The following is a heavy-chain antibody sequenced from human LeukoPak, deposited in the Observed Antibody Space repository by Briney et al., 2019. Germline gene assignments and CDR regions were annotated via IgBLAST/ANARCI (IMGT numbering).Heavy chain of an antibody. J-gene: IGHJ4*02. CDR3: ARVIMDDFWSGYYDY. Sequence: GGSLRLSCAASGFTFSSYGMHWVRQAPGKGLEWVAFIRYDGSNKYYADSVKGRFPISRDNSKNTLFLQMNSLRAEDTAVYYCARVIMDDFWSGYYDYWGQGTLVTVSS. V-gene: IGHV3-30*02. D-gene: IGHD3-3*01. CDR1: GFTFSSYG. CDR2: IRYDGSNK.